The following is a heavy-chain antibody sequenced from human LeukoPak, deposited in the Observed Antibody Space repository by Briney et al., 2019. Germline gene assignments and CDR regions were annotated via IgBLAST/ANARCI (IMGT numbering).Heavy chain of an antibody. J-gene: IGHJ4*02. CDR1: GFTFSSYA. V-gene: IGHV3-30*04. Sequence: GRSLRLSCAASGFTFSSYAMHWVRQAPGKGLEWVAVISYDGSNKYYADSVKGRFTISRDNSKNTLYPQMNSLRAEDTAVYYCARGEWLRFFNYWGQGTLVTVSS. CDR3: ARGEWLRFFNY. D-gene: IGHD5-12*01. CDR2: ISYDGSNK.